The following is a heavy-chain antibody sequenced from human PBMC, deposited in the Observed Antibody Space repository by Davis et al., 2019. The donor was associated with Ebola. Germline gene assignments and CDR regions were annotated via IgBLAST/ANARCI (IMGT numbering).Heavy chain of an antibody. V-gene: IGHV3-23*01. CDR3: AKDLVGVLLWFGELKGDAFYY. CDR1: GFTFSSYA. Sequence: PAGSLRLSCAASGFTFSSYAMSWVRQAPGKGLEWVSAISGSGGSTYYADSVKGRFTISRDNSKNTLYLQMNSLRAEDTAVYYCAKDLVGVLLWFGELKGDAFYYWGQGTLVTVSS. D-gene: IGHD3-10*01. J-gene: IGHJ4*02. CDR2: ISGSGGST.